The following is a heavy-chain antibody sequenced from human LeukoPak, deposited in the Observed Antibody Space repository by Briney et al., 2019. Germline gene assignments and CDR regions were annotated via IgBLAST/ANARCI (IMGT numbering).Heavy chain of an antibody. J-gene: IGHJ4*02. V-gene: IGHV1-69*05. CDR2: IIPIFGTA. Sequence: ASVKVSCKASGYTFTSYDISWVRQAPGQGLEWMGGIIPIFGTANYAQKFQGRVTITTDESTSTAYMELSSLRSEDTAVYYSAREIGRGYDSSGYYWGQGTLVTVSS. CDR3: AREIGRGYDSSGYY. CDR1: GYTFTSYD. D-gene: IGHD3-22*01.